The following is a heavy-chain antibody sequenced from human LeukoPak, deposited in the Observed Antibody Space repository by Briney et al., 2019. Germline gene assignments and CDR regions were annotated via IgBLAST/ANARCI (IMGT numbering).Heavy chain of an antibody. CDR2: IIPIFGTA. CDR1: GGTFSSYA. J-gene: IGHJ6*03. Sequence: SVKVSCKASGGTFSSYAISWVRQAPGQGLKWMGGIIPIFGTANYAQKFQGRVTITADESTSTAYMELSSLRSEDTAVYYCARSAGSDYYYYMDVWGKGTTVTVSS. V-gene: IGHV1-69*13. CDR3: ARSAGSDYYYYMDV.